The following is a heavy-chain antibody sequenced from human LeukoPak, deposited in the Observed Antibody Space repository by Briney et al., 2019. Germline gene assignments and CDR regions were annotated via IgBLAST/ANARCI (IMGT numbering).Heavy chain of an antibody. Sequence: SETLSLTYTVSGDSISSSTYNWGWIRQPPGKGLEWIGSIDYSGSTYSNPSLQSRVTMSKDTSKNQFSVKLSSVTAADTALYYCARLLACTTRNYRLGYMDLWGKGTTVTVSS. CDR2: IDYSGST. CDR3: ARLLACTTRNYRLGYMDL. J-gene: IGHJ6*04. V-gene: IGHV4-39*07. D-gene: IGHD6-19*01. CDR1: GDSISSSTYN.